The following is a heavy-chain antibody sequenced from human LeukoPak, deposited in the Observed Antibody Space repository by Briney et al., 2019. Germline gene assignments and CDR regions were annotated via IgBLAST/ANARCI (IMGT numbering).Heavy chain of an antibody. CDR1: GFTFSNAW. D-gene: IGHD3-3*01. V-gene: IGHV3-15*01. CDR3: TTLDRVFTSY. CDR2: IKSKSEGGTT. J-gene: IGHJ4*02. Sequence: GGSLRLSCAASGFTFSNAWMSWVRQAPGKGLEWVGRIKSKSEGGTTDYAAPVKGRFTISRDDSKNTLYLQMNSLKTEDTAVYYCTTLDRVFTSYWGQGTLVTVSS.